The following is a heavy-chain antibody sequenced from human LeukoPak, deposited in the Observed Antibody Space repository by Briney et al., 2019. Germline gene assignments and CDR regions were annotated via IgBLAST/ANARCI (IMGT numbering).Heavy chain of an antibody. CDR1: GGSISSSS. J-gene: IGHJ4*02. V-gene: IGHV3-21*01. CDR2: ISSSSSYI. CDR3: ATGVPYYYDSVFDC. D-gene: IGHD3-22*01. Sequence: ETLSLTCTVSGGSISSSSYYWGWIRQPPGKWLEWVSSISSSSSYIYYADSVKGRFTISRDNAKNSLYLQKNSLRAEDTAVYYCATGVPYYYDSVFDCWVQGTLVTVSS.